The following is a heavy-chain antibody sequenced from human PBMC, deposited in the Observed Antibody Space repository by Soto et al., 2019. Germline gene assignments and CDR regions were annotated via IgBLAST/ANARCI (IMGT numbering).Heavy chain of an antibody. D-gene: IGHD3-10*01. CDR1: GVSFNNNG. CDR3: ARVLYYGSGSYSPYGMDV. CDR2: VSTQFRTS. V-gene: IGHV1-69*01. Sequence: QVQLVQSGAEVKKPGSSVKVSCKTSGVSFNNNGIDWVRQAPGHGLEWMGGVSTQFRTSNYARKFQGRISITADASTGSVNMELSSLTSEDTAQYYCARVLYYGSGSYSPYGMDVWGQGTTVTVSS. J-gene: IGHJ6*02.